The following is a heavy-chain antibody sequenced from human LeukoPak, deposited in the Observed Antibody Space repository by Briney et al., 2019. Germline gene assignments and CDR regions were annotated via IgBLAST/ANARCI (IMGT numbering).Heavy chain of an antibody. D-gene: IGHD3-16*01. CDR3: ARGGFSHCGWGKGNWYDS. Sequence: PSETLSLTCTVSGGSISSYYWNWIRQTPGKGLEGMGYIYYSGSTNYNPSLKSRVSISVDTSKNQFSLKLSSVAAADTAVYYCARGGFSHCGWGKGNWYDSWGQGTLVTVAS. J-gene: IGHJ5*01. CDR2: IYYSGST. V-gene: IGHV4-59*01. CDR1: GGSISSYY.